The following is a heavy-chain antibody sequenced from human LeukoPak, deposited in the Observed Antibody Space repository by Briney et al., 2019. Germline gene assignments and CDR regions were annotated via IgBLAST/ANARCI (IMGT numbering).Heavy chain of an antibody. Sequence: GGSLRLSCAASGFTFSSYAMHWVRQAPGKGLEWVAVISYDGSNKYYADSVKGRFTISRDNSKNTLYLQMNSLRAEDTAVYYCASSPLLWFGEGYYYMDVWGKGTTVTISS. CDR3: ASSPLLWFGEGYYYMDV. V-gene: IGHV3-30*04. D-gene: IGHD3-10*01. CDR2: ISYDGSNK. J-gene: IGHJ6*03. CDR1: GFTFSSYA.